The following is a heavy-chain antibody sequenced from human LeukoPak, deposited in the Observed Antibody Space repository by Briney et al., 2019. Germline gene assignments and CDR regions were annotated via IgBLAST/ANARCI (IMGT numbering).Heavy chain of an antibody. V-gene: IGHV3-53*01. D-gene: IGHD3-22*01. CDR1: GFTVSSNY. CDR2: IYSGGST. Sequence: GGSLRLSCAASGFTVSSNYMSWVRQAPGKGLEWVSVIYSGGSTYYADSVKGRFTISRDNSKNTLYLQMNSLRAEDTAVYYCVRDRYDSSGYYNWFDPWGQGTLVTVSS. J-gene: IGHJ5*02. CDR3: VRDRYDSSGYYNWFDP.